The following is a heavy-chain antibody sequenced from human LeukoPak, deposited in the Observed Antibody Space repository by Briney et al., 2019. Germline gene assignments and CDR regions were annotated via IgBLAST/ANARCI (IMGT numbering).Heavy chain of an antibody. CDR2: MNPNSGNT. J-gene: IGHJ4*02. CDR3: ARPHKGRSGWYLLGY. V-gene: IGHV1-8*01. D-gene: IGHD6-19*01. Sequence: GASVKVSCKASGYTFTSYDINWVRQATGQGLEWMGWMNPNSGNTGYAQKLQGRVTMTRNTSISTAYMELSSLRSEDTAVYYCARPHKGRSGWYLLGYWGQGTLVTVSS. CDR1: GYTFTSYD.